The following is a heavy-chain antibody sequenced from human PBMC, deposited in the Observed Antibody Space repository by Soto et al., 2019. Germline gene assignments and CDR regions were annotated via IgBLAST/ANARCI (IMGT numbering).Heavy chain of an antibody. Sequence: ASVKVSCKASGYTFASYYMHWVRQAPGQGLEWMGIINPSGGSTSYAQKFQGRVTMTRDTSTSTVYMELSSLRSEDTAVYYCAREEVEYSGYGVYDYWGQGTLVTAPQ. CDR2: INPSGGST. V-gene: IGHV1-46*01. D-gene: IGHD5-12*01. CDR1: GYTFASYY. J-gene: IGHJ4*02. CDR3: AREEVEYSGYGVYDY.